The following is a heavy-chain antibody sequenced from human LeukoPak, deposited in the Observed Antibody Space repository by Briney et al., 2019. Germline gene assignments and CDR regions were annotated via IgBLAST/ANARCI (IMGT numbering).Heavy chain of an antibody. CDR2: INWNGGST. J-gene: IGHJ4*02. D-gene: IGHD3-9*01. CDR3: ARVPTLRYFDWSKYYFDY. CDR1: GFTFDDYG. Sequence: RTGGSLRLSCAASGFTFDDYGMSWVRQAPGKGLGWVSGINWNGGSTDYADSVKGRFTISRDNAKNSLYLQMNSLRAEDTALYYCARVPTLRYFDWSKYYFDYWGQGTLVTVSS. V-gene: IGHV3-20*04.